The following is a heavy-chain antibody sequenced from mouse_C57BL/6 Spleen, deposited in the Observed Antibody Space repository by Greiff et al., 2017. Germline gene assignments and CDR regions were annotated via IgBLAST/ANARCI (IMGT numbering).Heavy chain of an antibody. CDR1: GYTFTSYW. CDR2: IDPSDSET. CDR3: ARRVNYDAMDY. Sequence: QVQLKQPGAELVRPGSSVKLSCKASGYTFTSYWMHWVKQRPIQGLEWIGNIDPSDSETHYNQKFKDKATLTVDKSSSTAYMQLSSLISEDSAVYYCARRVNYDAMDYWGQGTSVTVSS. J-gene: IGHJ4*01. V-gene: IGHV1-52*01. D-gene: IGHD2-1*01.